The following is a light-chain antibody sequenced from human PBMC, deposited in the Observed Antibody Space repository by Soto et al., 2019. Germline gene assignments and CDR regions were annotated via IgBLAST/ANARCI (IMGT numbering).Light chain of an antibody. CDR1: QYIGST. V-gene: IGKV3-20*01. J-gene: IGKJ1*01. CDR2: DAS. Sequence: EIVLTQSPATLSVSPGDRATLSCRASQYIGSTIAWYQQRSGQAPRLLIFDASSRATGIPDRFSGSGSGTDFTLTISRLEPEDFAVYYCQQYGSSSWTFGQGTKVDIK. CDR3: QQYGSSSWT.